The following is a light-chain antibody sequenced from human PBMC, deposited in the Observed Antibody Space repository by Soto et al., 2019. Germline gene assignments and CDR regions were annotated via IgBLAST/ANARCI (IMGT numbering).Light chain of an antibody. CDR3: QQRADWPHT. V-gene: IGKV3-11*01. Sequence: EIVSTQSPATLSLSPGERATLSCRASQNIGSYLAWYQQKPGQAPRLLIYNASKRATGIPARFSGSGSGTDFTLTITGLEREDSADYYCQQRADWPHTFGQGTKLEIK. CDR1: QNIGSY. CDR2: NAS. J-gene: IGKJ2*01.